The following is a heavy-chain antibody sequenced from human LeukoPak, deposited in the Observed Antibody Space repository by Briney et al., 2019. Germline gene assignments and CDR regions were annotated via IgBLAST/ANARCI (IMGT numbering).Heavy chain of an antibody. Sequence: SETLSLTCTVSGGSISSGIYYWSWIRQPAGKGLAWIGRIYSSGNTNYNPSLKSRVTISVDTSKNQFSLKLSSVTAADTAMYYCGRDLNGVTDPWGQGTLVTVSS. J-gene: IGHJ5*02. V-gene: IGHV4-61*02. CDR1: GGSISSGIYY. CDR3: GRDLNGVTDP. D-gene: IGHD3-16*02. CDR2: IYSSGNT.